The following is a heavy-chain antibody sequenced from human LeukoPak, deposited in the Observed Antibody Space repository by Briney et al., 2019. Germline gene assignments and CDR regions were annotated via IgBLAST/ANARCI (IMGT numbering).Heavy chain of an antibody. CDR2: ISYDGSNK. D-gene: IGHD2-15*01. V-gene: IGHV3-30*18. CDR3: AKDGTVVVVAATLSGWFDP. Sequence: GRSLRLSCAASGFTFSSYGMPWVRQAPGKGLEWVAVISYDGSNKYYADSVKGRFTISRDNSKNTLYLQMNSLRAEDTAVYYCAKDGTVVVVAATLSGWFDPWGQGTLVTVSS. J-gene: IGHJ5*02. CDR1: GFTFSSYG.